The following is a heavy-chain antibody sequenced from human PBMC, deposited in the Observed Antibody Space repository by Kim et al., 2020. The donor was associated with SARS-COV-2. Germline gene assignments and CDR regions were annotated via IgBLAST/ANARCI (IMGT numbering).Heavy chain of an antibody. CDR3: AKVVVRWLTKEQGFDY. D-gene: IGHD2-21*01. Sequence: GGSLRLSCAASGFTFSSYAMSWVRQAPGKGLEWVSAISGSGGSTYYADSVKGRFTISRDNSKNTLYLQMNSLRAEDTAVYYCAKVVVRWLTKEQGFDYWGQGTLVTVSS. V-gene: IGHV3-23*01. CDR2: ISGSGGST. CDR1: GFTFSSYA. J-gene: IGHJ4*02.